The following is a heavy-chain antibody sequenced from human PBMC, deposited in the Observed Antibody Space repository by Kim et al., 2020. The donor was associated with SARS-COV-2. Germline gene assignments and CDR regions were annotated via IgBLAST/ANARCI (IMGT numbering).Heavy chain of an antibody. CDR3: ARVGSPSSGYFT. CDR1: GYTFTSYD. Sequence: ASVKVSCQSSGYTFTSYDINWVRQATGQGLEWVAWMNPNTGRSGSAPKFQGRVTLTRDTSINTAFLELTTLTSDDTALYFCARVGSPSSGYFTWGQGTLV. D-gene: IGHD3-22*01. CDR2: MNPNTGRS. V-gene: IGHV1-8*01. J-gene: IGHJ4*02.